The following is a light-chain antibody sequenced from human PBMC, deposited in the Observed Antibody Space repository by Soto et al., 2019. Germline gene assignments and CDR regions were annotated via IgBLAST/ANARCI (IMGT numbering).Light chain of an antibody. V-gene: IGLV1-40*01. CDR3: QSYENSLSDYV. Sequence: QSVLTQPPSVSGAPGQRVTISCTGSSSNIGAGYDVHWYQQLPGTAPKLLIYGNSNRPSGVPDRFSGSKSGTSGSLAITGLQAEDEADYYCQSYENSLSDYVFGTGTKVTVL. CDR2: GNS. J-gene: IGLJ1*01. CDR1: SSNIGAGYD.